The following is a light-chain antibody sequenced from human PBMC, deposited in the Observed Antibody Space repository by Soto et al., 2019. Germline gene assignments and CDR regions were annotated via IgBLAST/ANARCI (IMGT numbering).Light chain of an antibody. Sequence: DIQMTQSPPSLSASVGDRVIITCRASQTINFYLNWYQQKPGKAPKLLISDASRLQSGVLSRFSGNGSGTDYTLTISGLQPEDFASYCCQQSYDIPQTFGQWTRVEIK. CDR2: DAS. V-gene: IGKV1-39*01. CDR3: QQSYDIPQT. CDR1: QTINFY. J-gene: IGKJ1*01.